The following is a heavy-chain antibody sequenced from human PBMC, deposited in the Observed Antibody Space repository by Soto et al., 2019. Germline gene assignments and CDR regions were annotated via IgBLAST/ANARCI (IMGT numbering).Heavy chain of an antibody. CDR2: IWTDGSNK. D-gene: IGHD1-1*01. V-gene: IGHV3-33*01. J-gene: IGHJ4*02. CDR3: VRVPRGLGTGYYFDH. CDR1: GFPFGNYD. Sequence: QVQLVESGGGVVQPGRSLRLSCAASGFPFGNYDMHWVRQAPGKGLEWVALIWTDGSNKYYGDSVKGRFVISRDNPKSTLFLQMDSLRAEDTAVYYCVRVPRGLGTGYYFDHWGQGTLVTVSS.